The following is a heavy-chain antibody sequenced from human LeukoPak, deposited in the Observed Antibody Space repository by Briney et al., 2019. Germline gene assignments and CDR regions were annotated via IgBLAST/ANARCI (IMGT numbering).Heavy chain of an antibody. Sequence: GGSLRPSCAASGFTFSSYAMHWVRQAPGKGLEWVAVISYDGSNKYYADSVKGRFTISRDNSKNTLYLQMNSLRAEDTAVYYCARDGRWSSTSCYTLNAFDIWGQGTMVTVSS. CDR2: ISYDGSNK. V-gene: IGHV3-30-3*01. D-gene: IGHD2-2*02. CDR1: GFTFSSYA. J-gene: IGHJ3*02. CDR3: ARDGRWSSTSCYTLNAFDI.